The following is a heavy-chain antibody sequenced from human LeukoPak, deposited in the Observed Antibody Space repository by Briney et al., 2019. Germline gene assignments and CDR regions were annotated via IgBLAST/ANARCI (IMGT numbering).Heavy chain of an antibody. V-gene: IGHV3-23*01. CDR1: GFTFSSYP. CDR3: AKAATFTMVRGVILYYFDY. J-gene: IGHJ4*02. Sequence: PGGSLRLSCAASGFTFSSYPMSWVRQAPGKGLEWVSTINSGGSGTFYADSVKGRFTISRDNPKNTLYLQMNTLRAEDTAVYYCAKAATFTMVRGVILYYFDYWGQGTLVTVSS. D-gene: IGHD3-10*01. CDR2: INSGGSGT.